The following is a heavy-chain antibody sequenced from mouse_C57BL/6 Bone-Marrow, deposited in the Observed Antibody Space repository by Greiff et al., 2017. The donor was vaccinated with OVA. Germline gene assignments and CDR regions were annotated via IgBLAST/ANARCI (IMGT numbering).Heavy chain of an antibody. D-gene: IGHD1-1*01. CDR3: TRGSSYLDLFDY. Sequence: QVQLQQSGAELVRPGASVTLSCKASGYTFTDYEMHWVKQTPVHGLEWIGAIDPETGGPAYNQKFKGKALLTADKSSSTAYMERRSLTSEDSAVYYCTRGSSYLDLFDYWGQGTTLTVSS. J-gene: IGHJ2*01. CDR2: IDPETGGP. V-gene: IGHV1-15*01. CDR1: GYTFTDYE.